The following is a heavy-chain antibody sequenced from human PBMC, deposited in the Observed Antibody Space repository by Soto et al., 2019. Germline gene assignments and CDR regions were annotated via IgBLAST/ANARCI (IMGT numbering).Heavy chain of an antibody. CDR1: GGTFSSYA. Sequence: QVQLVQSGAEVKKPGSSVKVSCKASGGTFSSYAISWVRQAPGQRLEWMGGIIPIFVTANYAQKFQGRVTITADESTRTAYMELSSLRSEETAVYYCARERGGDGKSFYFDYWGQGTLVTVSS. CDR3: ARERGGDGKSFYFDY. CDR2: IIPIFVTA. J-gene: IGHJ4*02. D-gene: IGHD2-21*01. V-gene: IGHV1-69*01.